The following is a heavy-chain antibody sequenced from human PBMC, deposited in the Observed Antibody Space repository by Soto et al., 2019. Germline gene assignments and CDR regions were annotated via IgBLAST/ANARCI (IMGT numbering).Heavy chain of an antibody. CDR3: ARLGSGYCSGGSCRGDY. J-gene: IGHJ4*02. CDR2: INHSGST. Sequence: QVQLQQWGAGLLKPSETLSLTCAVYGGSFSGYYWSWIRQPPGKGLEWIGEINHSGSTNYNPSLKSRVTRSVDTSKNQFALKLSSVTAADTAVYYCARLGSGYCSGGSCRGDYWGQGTLVTVSS. D-gene: IGHD2-15*01. CDR1: GGSFSGYY. V-gene: IGHV4-34*01.